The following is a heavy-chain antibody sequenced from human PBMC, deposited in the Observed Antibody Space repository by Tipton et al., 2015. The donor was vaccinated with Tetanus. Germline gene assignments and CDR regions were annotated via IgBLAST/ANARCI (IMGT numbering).Heavy chain of an antibody. D-gene: IGHD1-14*01. Sequence: SLRLSCTGSGFTFSHFAVSWVRRAPGRGLEWVSSLSHDGGNIYYADFARGRFTISRDNSKNTLFLQMDDLRAEDTAIYYCEAQRTSEDFWGQGTLVTASS. CDR2: LSHDGGNI. V-gene: IGHV3-23*01. CDR1: GFTFSHFA. J-gene: IGHJ4*02. CDR3: EAQRTSEDF.